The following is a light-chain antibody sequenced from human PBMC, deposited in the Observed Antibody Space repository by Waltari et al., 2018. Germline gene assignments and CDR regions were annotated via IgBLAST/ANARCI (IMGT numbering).Light chain of an antibody. CDR1: QSVSSSY. Sequence: EIVLTQSPDTLSLSPGERAPLSCRASQSVSSSYLAWYQQKPGQAPRLLIYGASSRATGIPDRFSGSGSGTDFTLTISRLEPEDFAVYYCQQYGSSPRTFGQGTKVEIK. V-gene: IGKV3-20*01. CDR2: GAS. CDR3: QQYGSSPRT. J-gene: IGKJ1*01.